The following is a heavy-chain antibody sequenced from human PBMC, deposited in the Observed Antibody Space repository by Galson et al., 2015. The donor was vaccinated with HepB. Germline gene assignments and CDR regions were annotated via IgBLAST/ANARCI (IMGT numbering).Heavy chain of an antibody. J-gene: IGHJ4*02. Sequence: SETLSLTCTVSGGSISSYYWSWIRQPPGKGLEWIGYIYYSGSTNYNPSLKSRVTISVDTSKSQFSLKLSSVTAADTAVYYCARHDYGGNCLDYWGQGTLVTVSS. D-gene: IGHD4-23*01. CDR3: ARHDYGGNCLDY. V-gene: IGHV4-59*08. CDR2: IYYSGST. CDR1: GGSISSYY.